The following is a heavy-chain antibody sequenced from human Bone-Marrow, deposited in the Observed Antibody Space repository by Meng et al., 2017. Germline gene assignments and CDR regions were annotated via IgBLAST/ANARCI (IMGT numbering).Heavy chain of an antibody. CDR3: ARAPYSSKDWFDP. Sequence: QVQLVRTGAEVQKPGASVKVSCKASGYTFTSYDINWVRQATGQGLEWMGWMNPNSGNTGYAQKFQGRVTMTRNTSISTAYMELSSLRSEDTAVYYCARAPYSSKDWFDPWGQGTLVTVSS. J-gene: IGHJ5*02. CDR2: MNPNSGNT. D-gene: IGHD6-13*01. V-gene: IGHV1-8*01. CDR1: GYTFTSYD.